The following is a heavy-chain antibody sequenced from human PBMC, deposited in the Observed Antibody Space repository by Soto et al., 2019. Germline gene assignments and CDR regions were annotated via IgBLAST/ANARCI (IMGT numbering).Heavy chain of an antibody. V-gene: IGHV1-69*02. D-gene: IGHD2-21*02. Sequence: QVPLVQSGAEVRKPGTSVEVSCMASGSTFRSYTVNWVRQAPGQGLEWIGRIIPVLGVTHYARRFQGRVTITADRSRKTAYMELTSLTSEDTAVYYCARRRYCGVDCYNKFYYGMDVWRQGTTVTVSS. J-gene: IGHJ6*02. CDR1: GSTFRSYT. CDR3: ARRRYCGVDCYNKFYYGMDV. CDR2: IIPVLGVT.